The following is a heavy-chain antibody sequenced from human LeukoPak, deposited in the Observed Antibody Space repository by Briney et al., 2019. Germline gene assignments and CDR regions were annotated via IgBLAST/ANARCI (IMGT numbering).Heavy chain of an antibody. Sequence: ASVKLSRKSSGYTFTVYYMHWVRQAPGQALEWMGWINPNSGGTNYAQKFQGRVTMTRDTSISTAYMELSRLRSDDTAVYYCARGMTTVTKGWSDPWGQGTLVTVSS. CDR2: INPNSGGT. V-gene: IGHV1-2*02. J-gene: IGHJ5*02. D-gene: IGHD4-17*01. CDR1: GYTFTVYY. CDR3: ARGMTTVTKGWSDP.